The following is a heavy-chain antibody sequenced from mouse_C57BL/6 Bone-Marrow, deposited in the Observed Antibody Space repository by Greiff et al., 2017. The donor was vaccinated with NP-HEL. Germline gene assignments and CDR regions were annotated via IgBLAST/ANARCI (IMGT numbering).Heavy chain of an antibody. CDR1: GYAFTNYL. D-gene: IGHD1-1*01. J-gene: IGHJ4*01. V-gene: IGHV1-54*01. CDR3: ARNYYGSEDYYAMDY. CDR2: INPGSGGT. Sequence: QVQLQQSGAELVRPGTSVNVSCKASGYAFTNYLIEWVKQRPGQGLEWIGVINPGSGGTNYNEKFKGKATLTADKSSSTAYMQLSSLTSEDSAVYFCARNYYGSEDYYAMDYWGQGTSVTVSS.